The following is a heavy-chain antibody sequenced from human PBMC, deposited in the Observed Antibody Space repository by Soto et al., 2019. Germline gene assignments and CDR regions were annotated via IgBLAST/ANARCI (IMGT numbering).Heavy chain of an antibody. CDR1: GGSFSGYY. CDR2: IDHSGST. V-gene: IGHV4-34*01. J-gene: IGHJ1*01. CDR3: ARGRRIVGAPNHFQH. Sequence: PSETLSLTCAVYGGSFSGYYWSWIRQPPGKGLEWIGEIDHSGSTNYNPSLKSRVTISVDTSKNQFSLKLSSVTAADTAVYYCARGRRIVGAPNHFQHWGQGTLVTVS. D-gene: IGHD1-26*01.